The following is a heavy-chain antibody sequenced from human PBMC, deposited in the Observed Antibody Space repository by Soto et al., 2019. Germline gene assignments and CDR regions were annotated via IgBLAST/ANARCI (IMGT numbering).Heavy chain of an antibody. CDR2: ISSSGSTI. Sequence: GGSLRLSCAASGFTFSSYEMNWVRQAPGKGLEWVSYISSSGSTIYYADSVKGRFTISRDNAKNSLYLQMNSLRAEDTAVYYCAREPRGGPQYDFDYWGQGTLVTVSS. J-gene: IGHJ4*02. CDR1: GFTFSSYE. V-gene: IGHV3-48*03. D-gene: IGHD2-15*01. CDR3: AREPRGGPQYDFDY.